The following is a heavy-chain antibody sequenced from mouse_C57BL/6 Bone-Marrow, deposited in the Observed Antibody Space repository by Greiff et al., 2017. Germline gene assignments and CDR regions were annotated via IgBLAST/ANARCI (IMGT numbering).Heavy chain of an antibody. Sequence: VQLQQSGAELVRPGASVKLSCKASGYTFTDYYINWVKQRPGQGLEWIARIYPGSGNTYYNEKFKGKATLTAEKSSSTAYMQLSSLTSEDSAVYFCAVSLLWYFDVWGTGTTVTVSS. V-gene: IGHV1-76*01. D-gene: IGHD6-2*01. J-gene: IGHJ1*03. CDR3: AVSLLWYFDV. CDR1: GYTFTDYY. CDR2: IYPGSGNT.